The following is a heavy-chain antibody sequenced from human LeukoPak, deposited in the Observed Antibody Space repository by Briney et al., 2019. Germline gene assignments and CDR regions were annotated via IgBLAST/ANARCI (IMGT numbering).Heavy chain of an antibody. V-gene: IGHV3-33*01. D-gene: IGHD2-2*01. CDR1: GFTFSSYG. J-gene: IGHJ3*02. CDR2: IWYDGSNK. CDR3: AGRKFCSSTSCWDYAFDI. Sequence: GGSLRLSCAASGFTFSSYGMHWVRQAPGKGLEWVAVIWYDGSNKYYADSVKGRFTISRDNSKNTLYLQMNSLRAEDKAVVYCAGRKFCSSTSCWDYAFDIWGQGTMVTVSS.